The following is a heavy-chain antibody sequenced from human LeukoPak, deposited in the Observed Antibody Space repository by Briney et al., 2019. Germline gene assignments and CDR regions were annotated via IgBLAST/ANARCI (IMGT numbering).Heavy chain of an antibody. CDR2: INSDGSSR. Sequence: PGGSLRLSCAASGFTFSSYWMHWVRQVPGKGLVWVSRINSDGSSRSYVDSVMGRFTISRDNSKNMLFLEMNSLRPEDTALYYCVKDNPLDYWSQGTLVIVSS. J-gene: IGHJ4*02. V-gene: IGHV3-74*01. CDR1: GFTFSSYW. CDR3: VKDNPLDY. D-gene: IGHD1-14*01.